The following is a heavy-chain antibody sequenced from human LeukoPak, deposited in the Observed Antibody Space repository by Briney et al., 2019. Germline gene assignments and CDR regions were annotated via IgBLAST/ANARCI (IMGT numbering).Heavy chain of an antibody. CDR2: NNHSGST. Sequence: SETLSLTCAVYGGSFSGYYWSWIRQPPGKGLEWIGENNHSGSTNYNPSLKSRVTISVDTSKNQFSLKLSSVTAADTAVYYCARPPKKTYYYGMDVWGQGTTVTVSS. J-gene: IGHJ6*02. CDR1: GGSFSGYY. V-gene: IGHV4-34*01. CDR3: ARPPKKTYYYGMDV.